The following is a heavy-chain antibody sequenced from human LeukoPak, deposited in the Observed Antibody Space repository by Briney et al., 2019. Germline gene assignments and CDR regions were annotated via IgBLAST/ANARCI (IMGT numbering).Heavy chain of an antibody. Sequence: GGSLRLSCAASGFTFSSYGMNWVRQAPGKGLEWASYISSSSSTIYYADSVKGRFTISRDNAKNSLYLQMNSLRDEDTAVYYCARDRFYGGNRVLDYWGQGTLVTVSS. CDR3: ARDRFYGGNRVLDY. D-gene: IGHD4-23*01. V-gene: IGHV3-48*02. CDR1: GFTFSSYG. J-gene: IGHJ4*02. CDR2: ISSSSSTI.